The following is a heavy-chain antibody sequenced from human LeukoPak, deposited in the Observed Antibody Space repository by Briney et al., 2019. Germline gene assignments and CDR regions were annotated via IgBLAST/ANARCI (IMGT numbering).Heavy chain of an antibody. CDR1: GFTFSAHG. CDR3: ARDHLISSGWYSYYYGMDV. CDR2: ISYDGSNK. V-gene: IGHV3-30*03. Sequence: GGPLRLSCAASGFTFSAHGMIWVRQAPGKGLEWVAVISYDGSNKYYADSVKGRFTISRDNSKNTLYLQMNSLRAEDTAVYYCARDHLISSGWYSYYYGMDVWGQGTTVTVSS. J-gene: IGHJ6*02. D-gene: IGHD6-19*01.